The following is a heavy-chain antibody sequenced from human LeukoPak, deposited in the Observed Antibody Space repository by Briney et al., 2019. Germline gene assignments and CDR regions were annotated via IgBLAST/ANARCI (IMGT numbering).Heavy chain of an antibody. CDR3: ARVLDILTGYYIDY. CDR2: INPNSGGT. V-gene: IGHV1-2*02. D-gene: IGHD3-9*01. CDR1: GYTFTGYY. J-gene: IGHJ4*02. Sequence: ASVKVSCKASGYTFTGYYMHWVRQAPGQGLEWMGWINPNSGGTNYAQKLQGRVTMTTDTSTSTAYMELRSLRSDDTAVYYCARVLDILTGYYIDYWGQGTLVTVSS.